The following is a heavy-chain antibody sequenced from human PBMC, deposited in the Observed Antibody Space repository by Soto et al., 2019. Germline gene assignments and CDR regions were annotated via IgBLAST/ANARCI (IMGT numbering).Heavy chain of an antibody. Sequence: ASVKVSCKASGYTFTGYYMHWVRQAPGQGLEWMGWINPNSGGTNYAQKFQGRVTMTRDTSISTAYMELSRLRPDDTAVYYCARGGGYCSSTSCPLYYYYYGMDVWGQGTTVTVSS. CDR1: GYTFTGYY. CDR2: INPNSGGT. J-gene: IGHJ6*02. V-gene: IGHV1-2*02. D-gene: IGHD2-2*01. CDR3: ARGGGYCSSTSCPLYYYYYGMDV.